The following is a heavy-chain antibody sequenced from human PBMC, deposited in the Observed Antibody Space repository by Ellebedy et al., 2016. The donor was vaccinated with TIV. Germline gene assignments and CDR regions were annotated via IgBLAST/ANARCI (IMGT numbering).Heavy chain of an antibody. CDR1: GITLSTYW. CDR3: AVGRRISDY. CDR2: INEGGSET. J-gene: IGHJ4*02. V-gene: IGHV3-7*01. D-gene: IGHD1-26*01. Sequence: GGSLRLSCAGSGITLSTYWMSWVRQGPGKELEWVANINEGGSETHYVDSVKGRFTISRDNAKQSVFLQVNSLRAEDTGIYYCAVGRRISDYWGQGTLVTVSS.